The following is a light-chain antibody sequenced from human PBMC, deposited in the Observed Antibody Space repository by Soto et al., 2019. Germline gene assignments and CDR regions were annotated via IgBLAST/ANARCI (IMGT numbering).Light chain of an antibody. CDR2: MPS. J-gene: IGKJ1*01. Sequence: DIQMTQSPSSLSASVGDRVTITCRASQSISSWLAWYQQKPGKDPKLLIYMPSTLKSGVPSRFSGSGSGTEFTLTISGLQPDDFATYYCQHYNSYSEAFGQGTKVDIK. CDR1: QSISSW. V-gene: IGKV1-5*03. CDR3: QHYNSYSEA.